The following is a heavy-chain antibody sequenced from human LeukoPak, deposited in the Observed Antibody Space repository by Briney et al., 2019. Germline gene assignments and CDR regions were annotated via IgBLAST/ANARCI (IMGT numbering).Heavy chain of an antibody. J-gene: IGHJ4*02. D-gene: IGHD6-19*01. CDR2: IGGSGDKT. Sequence: GGFLRLSCAASGFTFNRNAISWVRQAPGKGLEWVSTIGGSGDKTFYAGSVKGRFTISRDNSKNMLHLQMSSLTGEDTALYYCVRRGDASSGWGDHDYWGQGALVTVSS. CDR1: GFTFNRNA. V-gene: IGHV3-23*01. CDR3: VRRGDASSGWGDHDY.